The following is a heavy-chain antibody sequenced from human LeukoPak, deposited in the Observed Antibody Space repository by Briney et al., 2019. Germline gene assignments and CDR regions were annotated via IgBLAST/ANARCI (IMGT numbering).Heavy chain of an antibody. Sequence: SETLSLTCAVYGGSFSGYYWSWIRQPPGKGLEWIGEINHSGSTNYNPSLKSRVTISVDTSKNQFSLKLSSVTAADTAVYYCARVGPDYYGSGSYYTGTVDYWGQGTLVTVSS. CDR1: GGSFSGYY. D-gene: IGHD3-10*01. CDR2: INHSGST. V-gene: IGHV4-34*01. CDR3: ARVGPDYYGSGSYYTGTVDY. J-gene: IGHJ4*02.